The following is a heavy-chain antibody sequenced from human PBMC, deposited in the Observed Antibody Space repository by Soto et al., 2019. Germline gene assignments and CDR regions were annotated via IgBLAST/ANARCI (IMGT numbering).Heavy chain of an antibody. CDR3: ARDLWGYCGTDCYPLDV. J-gene: IGHJ6*02. Sequence: SETLSLTFTVSGVSISGYYWSWIWQPPGKGLEWIGYMYNTGSTVYNPSFKSRVTISVDTSKNQFSLKLNSVTAADTAVYYCARDLWGYCGTDCYPLDVWGQGTTVT. V-gene: IGHV4-59*01. CDR2: MYNTGST. CDR1: GVSISGYY. D-gene: IGHD2-21*02.